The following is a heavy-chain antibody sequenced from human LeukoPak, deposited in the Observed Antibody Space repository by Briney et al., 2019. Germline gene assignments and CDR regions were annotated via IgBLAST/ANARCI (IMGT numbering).Heavy chain of an antibody. J-gene: IGHJ4*02. CDR2: ISYYGSNK. D-gene: IGHD6-19*01. CDR3: AKDRQMQWLVNYFDY. CDR1: GFTFSSYG. Sequence: GESLKISCAASGFTFSSYGMHWVRQAPGKGLEWVAVISYYGSNKYYADSVKGRFTISRDNSKNTLYLQMNSLRAEDTAVYYCAKDRQMQWLVNYFDYWGQGTLVTVSS. V-gene: IGHV3-30*18.